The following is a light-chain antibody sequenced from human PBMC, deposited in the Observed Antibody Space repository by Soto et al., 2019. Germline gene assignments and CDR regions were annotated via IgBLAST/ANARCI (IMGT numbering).Light chain of an antibody. Sequence: QSVLPQPPSASVSPGHSVTISCTGTTSDIGAYNYVSWYQQRPGKAPKLIIYEVTRRPSGVPDRIFGSKYDTTASLTVSGLQAESEADYYCSSFAGTNSFVF. CDR2: EVT. J-gene: IGLJ1*01. CDR1: TSDIGAYNY. CDR3: SSFAGTNSFV. V-gene: IGLV2-8*01.